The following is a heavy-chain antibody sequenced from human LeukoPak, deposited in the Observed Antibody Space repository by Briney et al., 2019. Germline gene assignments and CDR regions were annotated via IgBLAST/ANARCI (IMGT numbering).Heavy chain of an antibody. CDR3: SRHFYYHTSGYYARCFDY. V-gene: IGHV4-59*08. CDR1: GGSISSYC. D-gene: IGHD3-22*01. CDR2: IYNSGST. Sequence: SETLSLTCTVSGGSISSYCWNWGRQPPGKGLELIGYIYNSGSTNYNPSPKSRVTISVDASTNQFSFKLRSGTAADAAAYYYSRHFYYHTSGYYARCFDYWGQGTLVTVSS. J-gene: IGHJ4*02.